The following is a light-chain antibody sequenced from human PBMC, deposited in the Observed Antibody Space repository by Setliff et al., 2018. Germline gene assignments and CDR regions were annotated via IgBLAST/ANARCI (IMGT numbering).Light chain of an antibody. CDR3: SSYSSINSVVI. Sequence: QSVLTQPASVSGSPGQSISISCTGSSSDVGGYDYVSWYQQHPGKAPQLMISDVSHRPSGISYRFSGSKSGNTASLTISGLQAEDEADYYCSSYSSINSVVIFGGGTHLTVL. CDR1: SSDVGGYDY. CDR2: DVS. V-gene: IGLV2-14*03. J-gene: IGLJ2*01.